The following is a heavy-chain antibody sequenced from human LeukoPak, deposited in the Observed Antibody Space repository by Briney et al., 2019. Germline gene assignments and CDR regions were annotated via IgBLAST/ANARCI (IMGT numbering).Heavy chain of an antibody. D-gene: IGHD3-3*01. CDR3: AKDLRFSYFDY. J-gene: IGHJ4*02. Sequence: GRSLRLSCAASGFTFSSYGMHCVRQAPGKGLEWVAVIWYDGSNKYYADSVKGRFTISRDNSKNTLYLQMNSLRAEDTAVYYCAKDLRFSYFDYWGQGTLVTVSS. CDR1: GFTFSSYG. CDR2: IWYDGSNK. V-gene: IGHV3-33*06.